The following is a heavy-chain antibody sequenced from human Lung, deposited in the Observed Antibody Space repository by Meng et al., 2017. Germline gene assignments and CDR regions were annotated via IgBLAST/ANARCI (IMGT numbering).Heavy chain of an antibody. CDR3: ARGTPGRSYSDF. CDR1: DYTFTGYG. D-gene: IGHD3-10*01. V-gene: IGHV1-18*04. CDR2: LGAHDGDR. Sequence: QVHPVQSGVEVKKPGAPVKVSCKSSDYTFTGYGVSWVRQAPGQGLEWMAWLGAHDGDRSHAPRFQGRVTVTADRLTATSFMELRNLRYDDTAVYYCARGTPGRSYSDFWGQGTLVTVSS. J-gene: IGHJ4*02.